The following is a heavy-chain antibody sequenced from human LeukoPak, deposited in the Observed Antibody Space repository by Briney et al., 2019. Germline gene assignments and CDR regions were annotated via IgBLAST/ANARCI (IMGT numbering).Heavy chain of an antibody. J-gene: IGHJ5*02. CDR2: MYYTGTT. D-gene: IGHD5-12*01. CDR3: ARSVSAYAGRGWFDP. V-gene: IGHV4-39*07. CDR1: GGSIRSLGYS. Sequence: SETLSLTCSVSGGSIRSLGYSWGWIRQPPGKGLEWIASMYYTGTTYYNPSLKSRVTMSVDTSKNQFSLNLTSVTAADAAVFYCARSVSAYAGRGWFDPWGQGTLVTVSS.